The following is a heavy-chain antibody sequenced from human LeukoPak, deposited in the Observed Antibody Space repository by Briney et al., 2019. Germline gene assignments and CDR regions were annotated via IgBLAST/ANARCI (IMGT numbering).Heavy chain of an antibody. Sequence: TSETLSLTCAVYGGSFSGYYWSWIRQPPGKGLEWIGEINHSGSTNYNPSLKSRVTISVDTSKNQFSLKLSSVTAADTAVYYCARGLPLFNCSGGSCYGTEAFDIWGQGTMVTVSS. V-gene: IGHV4-34*01. J-gene: IGHJ3*02. CDR3: ARGLPLFNCSGGSCYGTEAFDI. CDR2: INHSGST. CDR1: GGSFSGYY. D-gene: IGHD2-15*01.